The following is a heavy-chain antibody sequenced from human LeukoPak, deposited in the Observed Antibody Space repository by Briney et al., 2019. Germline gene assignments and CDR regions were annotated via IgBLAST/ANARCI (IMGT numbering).Heavy chain of an antibody. CDR3: ARAAAIDAFDI. D-gene: IGHD2-2*02. CDR2: IYYSGST. J-gene: IGHJ3*02. CDR1: GGSISSSSYY. Sequence: SETLSLTCTVSGGSISSSSYYWGWIRQPPGKGLEWIGSIYYSGSTYYNPSPKSRVTISVDTSKNQFSLKLSSVTAADTAVYYCARAAAIDAFDIWGQGTMVTVSS. V-gene: IGHV4-39*01.